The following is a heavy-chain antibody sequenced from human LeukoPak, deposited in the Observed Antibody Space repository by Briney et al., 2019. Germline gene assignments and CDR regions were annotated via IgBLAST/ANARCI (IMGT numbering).Heavy chain of an antibody. J-gene: IGHJ4*02. CDR1: GFTFSSYA. CDR3: ARVSGYDSSGTAFDY. V-gene: IGHV3-30*04. CDR2: ISYDGSNN. Sequence: GGSLRLSCAASGFTFSSYAMHWVRQAPGKGLEWVAVISYDGSNNYYADSVKGRFTISRDNSKNTLYLQMNSLRAEDTAVYYCARVSGYDSSGTAFDYWGQGTLVTVSS. D-gene: IGHD3-22*01.